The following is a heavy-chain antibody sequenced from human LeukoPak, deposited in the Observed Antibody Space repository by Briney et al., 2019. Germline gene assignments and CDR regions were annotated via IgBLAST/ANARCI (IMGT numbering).Heavy chain of an antibody. D-gene: IGHD3-10*01. J-gene: IGHJ4*02. CDR1: GGALSGYY. CDR2: INHSGST. V-gene: IGHV4-34*01. Sequence: SETLSLTCAVYGGALSGYYWSWIRQPPGKGLEWIGEINHSGSTNYNPSLKSRVTISIDTSQNQFSLKLNSVTAADTAVYYCARDTYYYGSGIDYRGQGTLVTVSS. CDR3: ARDTYYYGSGIDY.